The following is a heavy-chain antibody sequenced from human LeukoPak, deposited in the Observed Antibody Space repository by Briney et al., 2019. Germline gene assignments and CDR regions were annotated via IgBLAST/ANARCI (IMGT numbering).Heavy chain of an antibody. CDR3: ARARYITGAFGGVIVIHYFDY. Sequence: ASVKVSCKASGYTFTSYDINWVRQATGQGLEWMGWMNPNSGNTGYAQKFQGRVTMTRNTSISTAYMELSSLRSEDTAVYYCARARYITGAFGGVIVIHYFDYWGQGTLVTVSS. V-gene: IGHV1-8*01. J-gene: IGHJ4*02. CDR1: GYTFTSYD. CDR2: MNPNSGNT. D-gene: IGHD3-16*02.